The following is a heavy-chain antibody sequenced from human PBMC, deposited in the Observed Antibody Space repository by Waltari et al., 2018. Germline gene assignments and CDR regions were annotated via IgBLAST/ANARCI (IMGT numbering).Heavy chain of an antibody. CDR3: ARQHYDFWSGYENWFDP. Sequence: QVQLQESGPGLVKPSETLSLTCPVSGGSISSYYWIWIRQPPGKGLEWIGYIYYSGSTNYNPSLKSRVTISVDTSKNQFSLKLSSVTTADTAVYYCARQHYDFWSGYENWFDPWGQGTLVTVSS. D-gene: IGHD3-3*01. CDR1: GGSISSYY. J-gene: IGHJ5*02. CDR2: IYYSGST. V-gene: IGHV4-59*01.